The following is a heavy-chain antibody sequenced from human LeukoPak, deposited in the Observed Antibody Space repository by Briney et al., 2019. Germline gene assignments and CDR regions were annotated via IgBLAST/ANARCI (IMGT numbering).Heavy chain of an antibody. D-gene: IGHD4-11*01. CDR2: INGGGVNT. J-gene: IGHJ4*02. CDR1: GFTFSSYA. Sequence: GGSLRLSCAASGFTFSSYAMSWVRQAPGKGLEWVSTINGGGVNTHYADSVGGRFTISRDNSKNTLFLQMNSLRDEDTAVYYCAKDLYSNYGPADYWGQGTLVTVSS. V-gene: IGHV3-23*01. CDR3: AKDLYSNYGPADY.